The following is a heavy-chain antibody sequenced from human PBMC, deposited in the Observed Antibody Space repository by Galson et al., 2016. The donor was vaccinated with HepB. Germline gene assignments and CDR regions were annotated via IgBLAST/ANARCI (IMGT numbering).Heavy chain of an antibody. CDR3: VREEYSSSWYYFDY. V-gene: IGHV3-30-3*01. CDR1: GFTFSSYA. J-gene: IGHJ4*02. CDR2: ISYDGSNK. Sequence: SLRLSCAASGFTFSSYAMHWVRQAPGKGLEWVAVISYDGSNKYYADSVKGRFTISRDNSKNTLYLQMNSLRAEDTAVYYCVREEYSSSWYYFDYWGQGILVTVAS. D-gene: IGHD6-13*01.